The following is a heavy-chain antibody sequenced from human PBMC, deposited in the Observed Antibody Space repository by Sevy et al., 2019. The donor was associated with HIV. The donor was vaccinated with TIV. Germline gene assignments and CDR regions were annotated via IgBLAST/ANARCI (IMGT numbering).Heavy chain of an antibody. Sequence: GGSLRLSCAASGFTFSSYAMHWVRQAPGKGLEWVAVISYDGSNKYYSDSVKGRFTISRDNSKNTLYLQMNSLRAEDTAVYSCARDRVAYCSGGSCYSGGWFDPWDQGTLVTVSS. J-gene: IGHJ5*02. CDR3: ARDRVAYCSGGSCYSGGWFDP. CDR1: GFTFSSYA. D-gene: IGHD2-15*01. CDR2: ISYDGSNK. V-gene: IGHV3-30*04.